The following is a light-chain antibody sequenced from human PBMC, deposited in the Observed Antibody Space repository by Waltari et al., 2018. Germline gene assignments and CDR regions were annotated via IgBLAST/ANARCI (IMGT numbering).Light chain of an antibody. CDR3: CSYAGNSMI. V-gene: IGLV2-11*01. CDR2: DIK. CDR1: SSDIGAYMY. J-gene: IGLJ2*01. Sequence: SALTQPRPVSGSPGQSVTISCSGTSSDIGAYMYVSWYQQHPGKAPGLIIYDIKKRPSGVPDRFSGSKSGNTASLTISGLQPDDGADYFCCSYAGNSMIFGGGTMLTVL.